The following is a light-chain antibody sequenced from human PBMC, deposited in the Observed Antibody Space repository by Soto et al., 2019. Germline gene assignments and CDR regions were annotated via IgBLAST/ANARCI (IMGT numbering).Light chain of an antibody. CDR1: QTVTNN. CDR3: QQYNNWPRT. V-gene: IGKV3-15*01. J-gene: IGKJ1*01. CDR2: GAS. Sequence: EIVMTQSPATLSVSPGEGATLSCRASQTVTNNFAWYQQKPGQAPRLLIYGASTRATGIPAMFSGSASGTEFTLTISSLQSEDFAVYYCQQYNNWPRTFGQGTKVEIK.